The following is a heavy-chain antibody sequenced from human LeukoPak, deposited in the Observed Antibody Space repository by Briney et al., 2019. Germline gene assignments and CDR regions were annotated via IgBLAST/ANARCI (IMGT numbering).Heavy chain of an antibody. CDR1: GDSIRSSDYY. V-gene: IGHV4-39*01. D-gene: IGHD2-15*01. J-gene: IGHJ3*02. CDR2: ISDGGST. Sequence: PSETLSLTCTVSGDSIRSSDYYWGCIRQSPEKGLEWIGTISDGGSTYYNPSLKSRIIISVDTSKNQFSLQLSSVTAADTAVYYCVRHCCSSPSKRTFDIWGQGTLVAVSS. CDR3: VRHCCSSPSKRTFDI.